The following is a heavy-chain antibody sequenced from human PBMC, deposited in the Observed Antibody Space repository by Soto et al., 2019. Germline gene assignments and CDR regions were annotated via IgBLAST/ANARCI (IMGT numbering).Heavy chain of an antibody. V-gene: IGHV1-58*02. CDR1: GVAFTNTA. J-gene: IGHJ6*02. Sequence: TSVKLTCKNSGVAFTNTAMQWVRQARGQRLEWIGWIVVGSGNTNYAQKFQERVTITRDMSTSTAYMELSSLRSEDTAVYYCAAHGIAGDYEPTDYYYGMDVWGQGTTVTVSS. CDR2: IVVGSGNT. D-gene: IGHD4-17*01. CDR3: AAHGIAGDYEPTDYYYGMDV.